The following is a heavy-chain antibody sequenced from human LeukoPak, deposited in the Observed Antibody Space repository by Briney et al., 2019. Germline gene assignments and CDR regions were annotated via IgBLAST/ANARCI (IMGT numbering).Heavy chain of an antibody. Sequence: SETLSLTCTVSGGSISSYYWSWIRQPPGKGLEWIGYIYYSGSTNYNPSLKSRVTISVDTSKSQFSLKLTSVTAADTAVYYCARQPDYYYYYGMDVWGKGTTVTVSS. CDR1: GGSISSYY. J-gene: IGHJ6*04. CDR3: ARQPDYYYYYGMDV. V-gene: IGHV4-59*01. CDR2: IYYSGST.